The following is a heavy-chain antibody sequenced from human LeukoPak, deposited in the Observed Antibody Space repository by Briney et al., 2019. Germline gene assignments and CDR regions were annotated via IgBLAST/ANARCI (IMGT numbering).Heavy chain of an antibody. Sequence: GGSLRLSCAASGIIFSNYWMHWVRQAPGKGLVWVSRINRDGSSTSYADSVKGRSTISRDNAKNTLYLQMNSLRAEDTAVYYCARGGGYSYGSFDYWGQGTLVTVSS. CDR1: GIIFSNYW. J-gene: IGHJ4*02. CDR2: INRDGSST. CDR3: ARGGGYSYGSFDY. V-gene: IGHV3-74*01. D-gene: IGHD5-18*01.